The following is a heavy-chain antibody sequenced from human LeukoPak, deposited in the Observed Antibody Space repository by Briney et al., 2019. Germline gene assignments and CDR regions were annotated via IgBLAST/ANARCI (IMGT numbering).Heavy chain of an antibody. Sequence: ASVKVSCKASGYTFTSYGISWVRQAPGQGLEWMGWISAYNGNTNYAQKLQGRVTMTTDTSTSTAYMELRSLRSDDTAVYYCARANIVVVPAAMDGGYYFDYWGQGTLVTVSS. V-gene: IGHV1-18*01. CDR3: ARANIVVVPAAMDGGYYFDY. D-gene: IGHD2-2*01. J-gene: IGHJ4*02. CDR1: GYTFTSYG. CDR2: ISAYNGNT.